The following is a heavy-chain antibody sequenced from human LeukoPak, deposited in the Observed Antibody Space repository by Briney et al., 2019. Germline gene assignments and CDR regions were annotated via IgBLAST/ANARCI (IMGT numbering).Heavy chain of an antibody. Sequence: NTGGSLRLSCAASGFTFSTYSMSWVRQAPGKGLEWVSSISSSSSYIYYADSVKGRFTISRDNAKNSLYLQMNNMRAEDTAVYYCARLRYSEKYLDYWGQGTLVTVSS. CDR3: ARLRYSEKYLDY. D-gene: IGHD2-15*01. J-gene: IGHJ4*02. CDR2: ISSSSSYI. CDR1: GFTFSTYS. V-gene: IGHV3-21*01.